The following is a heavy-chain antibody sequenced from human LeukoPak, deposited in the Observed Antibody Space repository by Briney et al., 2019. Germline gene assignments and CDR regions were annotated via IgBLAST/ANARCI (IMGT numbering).Heavy chain of an antibody. CDR2: VNPNSGNT. CDR3: ARVDILWWGRSPRYYYMDV. D-gene: IGHD2-21*01. V-gene: IGHV1-8*03. Sequence: SVQVSYKACGYTFTSYDIIWVRQATGKGLEWMGWVNPNSGNTGHPQKFQGRVTITRNTAISTAYMELSSLRSEDAAVYYCARVDILWWGRSPRYYYMDVWGKGTTVTVSS. CDR1: GYTFTSYD. J-gene: IGHJ6*03.